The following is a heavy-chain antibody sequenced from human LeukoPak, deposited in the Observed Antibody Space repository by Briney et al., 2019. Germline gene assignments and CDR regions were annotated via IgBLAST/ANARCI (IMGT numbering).Heavy chain of an antibody. Sequence: GGSLRLSCAAYGFTFSSYAMSWVRQATGKGLEWVSGISGSGGSTDYADSVKGRFTISRDNSKNTLYLQMNSLRAEDTAVYYCAKGVTVSTFDYWGQGTLVTVSS. V-gene: IGHV3-23*01. CDR2: ISGSGGST. CDR3: AKGVTVSTFDY. D-gene: IGHD1-14*01. J-gene: IGHJ4*02. CDR1: GFTFSSYA.